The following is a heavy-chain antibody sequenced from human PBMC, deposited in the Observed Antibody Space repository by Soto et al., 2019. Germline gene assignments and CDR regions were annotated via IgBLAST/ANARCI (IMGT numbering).Heavy chain of an antibody. CDR2: IYHSGST. V-gene: IGHV4-30-2*01. Sequence: LSLTCAVSGGSISSGGYSWSWIRQPPGKGLEWIGYIYHSGSTYYNPSLKSRVTISVDRSKNQFSLKLSSVTAADTAVYYCASQYYYGSGSYYPNWFDPWGQGTLVTVSS. CDR1: GGSISSGGYS. CDR3: ASQYYYGSGSYYPNWFDP. D-gene: IGHD3-10*01. J-gene: IGHJ5*02.